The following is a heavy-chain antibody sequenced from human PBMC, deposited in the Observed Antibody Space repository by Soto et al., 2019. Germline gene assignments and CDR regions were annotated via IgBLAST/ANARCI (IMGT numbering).Heavy chain of an antibody. CDR2: IYYSGST. CDR3: ARANWYCEY. CDR1: GGSFNNHS. D-gene: IGHD7-27*01. Sequence: QVQLQESGPGLVKPSETLSLTCTVSGGSFNNHSGSWIRQPPGKGLEWIGYIYYSGSTNYNPSLQSRVTMSVDTSKNQVSLRLSSVTAADTAIYYCARANWYCEYWGQGILVTVSS. V-gene: IGHV4-59*11. J-gene: IGHJ4*02.